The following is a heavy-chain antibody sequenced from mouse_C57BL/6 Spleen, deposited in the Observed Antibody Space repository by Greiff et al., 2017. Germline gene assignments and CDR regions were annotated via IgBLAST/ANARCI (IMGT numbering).Heavy chain of an antibody. CDR1: GYKFTDYE. J-gene: IGHJ4*01. V-gene: IGHV1-15*01. Sequence: VQLQQSGAELVRPGASVTLSCKASGYKFTDYEMHWVKQTPVHGLEWIGAIDPETGGTAYNQKFKGKAILTADKSSSTAYMELRSLTSEDSAVYYCTRRDYDPYYYAMDYWGQGTSVTVSS. CDR3: TRRDYDPYYYAMDY. D-gene: IGHD2-4*01. CDR2: IDPETGGT.